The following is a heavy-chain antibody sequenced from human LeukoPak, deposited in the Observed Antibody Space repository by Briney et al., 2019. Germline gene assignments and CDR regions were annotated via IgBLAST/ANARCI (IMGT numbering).Heavy chain of an antibody. Sequence: ASVKVSCKASGYTFTSYYMHWVRQAPGQGLEWMGIINPSGGSTSYAQKFQGGVTMTRDTSTSTVYMELSSLRSEDTAVYYCARDLEEGEYSSSFHLGYWGQGTLVTVSS. CDR2: INPSGGST. D-gene: IGHD6-6*01. V-gene: IGHV1-46*01. CDR1: GYTFTSYY. J-gene: IGHJ4*02. CDR3: ARDLEEGEYSSSFHLGY.